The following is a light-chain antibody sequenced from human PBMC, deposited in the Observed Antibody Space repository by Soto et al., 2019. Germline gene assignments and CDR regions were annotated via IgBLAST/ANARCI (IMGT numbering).Light chain of an antibody. CDR1: LSVSNNY. V-gene: IGKV3-20*01. CDR2: GAS. J-gene: IGKJ1*01. Sequence: IVLTKSAGTLSLSPGEGATLSGRASLSVSNNYLAWYQQKPGQAPRLLIYGASSRASGIPDRFSGSGSGTDFTLTISSLEPEDFAVYYCQQYCSSGTFGQGTKVDIK. CDR3: QQYCSSGT.